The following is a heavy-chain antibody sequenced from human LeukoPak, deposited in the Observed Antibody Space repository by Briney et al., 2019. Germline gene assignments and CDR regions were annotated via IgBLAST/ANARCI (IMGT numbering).Heavy chain of an antibody. D-gene: IGHD3-10*01. V-gene: IGHV3-21*01. Sequence: GGSLRLSCAASGFTFSSYSMNWVRQAPGKGLEWVSSISSSSSYIYYADSVKGRFTISRDNAKNSLYLQMNSLRAGDTAVYYCARDSLLLWFGTNYYGMDVWGKGTTVTVSS. CDR1: GFTFSSYS. CDR3: ARDSLLLWFGTNYYGMDV. CDR2: ISSSSSYI. J-gene: IGHJ6*04.